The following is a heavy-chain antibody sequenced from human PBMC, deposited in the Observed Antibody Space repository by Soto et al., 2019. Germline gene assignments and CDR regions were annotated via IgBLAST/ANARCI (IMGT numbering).Heavy chain of an antibody. CDR3: ARAPMIVVVTSFDY. J-gene: IGHJ4*02. Sequence: ASVKVSCKASGYTFTSYGISWVRQAPGQGLEWMGWISAYNGNTNYAQKLQGRVTMTTDASTSTAYMELRSLRSDDTAVYYCARAPMIVVVTSFDYWAQGTLVTVSS. CDR2: ISAYNGNT. D-gene: IGHD3-22*01. V-gene: IGHV1-18*01. CDR1: GYTFTSYG.